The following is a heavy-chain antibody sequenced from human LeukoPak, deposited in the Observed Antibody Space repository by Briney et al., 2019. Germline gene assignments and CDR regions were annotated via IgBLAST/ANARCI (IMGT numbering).Heavy chain of an antibody. CDR3: AKEINSNWND. J-gene: IGHJ4*02. Sequence: GGSLRLSCAASGFTFSSYAMSWVRQAPGKGLEWVSHISGSATSTYYADSVKGRFTISRDNSKNTLFLQMNSLRAEDAAVYYCAKEINSNWNDWGQGTLVTVSS. D-gene: IGHD1-1*01. V-gene: IGHV3-23*01. CDR2: ISGSATST. CDR1: GFTFSSYA.